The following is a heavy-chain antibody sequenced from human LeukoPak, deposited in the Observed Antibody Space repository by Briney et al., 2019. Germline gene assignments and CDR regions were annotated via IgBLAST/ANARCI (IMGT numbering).Heavy chain of an antibody. CDR3: AKGVGNGYNPYYFDY. CDR2: ISGSGGST. V-gene: IGHV3-23*01. D-gene: IGHD5-24*01. CDR1: GFTFSSYG. J-gene: IGHJ4*02. Sequence: GGSLRLSCAASGFTFSSYGMSWVRQAPGKGLEWVSAISGSGGSTYYADSVKGRFTISRDNSKNTLYLQMNSLRAEDTAVYYCAKGVGNGYNPYYFDYWGQGTLVTVSS.